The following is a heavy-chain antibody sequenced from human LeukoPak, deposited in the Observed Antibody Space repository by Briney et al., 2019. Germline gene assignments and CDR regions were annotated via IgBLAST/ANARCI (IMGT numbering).Heavy chain of an antibody. CDR1: GYTFTSYG. V-gene: IGHV1-18*04. Sequence: ASVKVSCKASGYTFTSYGISWVRQAPGQGLEWMGWISAYNGNTNYAQKLQGRVTMTTDTSTSTAYMELRSLRSDDTAVYYCASDDYGDYPPYYFDYWGQGTLVAVSS. CDR2: ISAYNGNT. CDR3: ASDDYGDYPPYYFDY. J-gene: IGHJ4*02. D-gene: IGHD4-17*01.